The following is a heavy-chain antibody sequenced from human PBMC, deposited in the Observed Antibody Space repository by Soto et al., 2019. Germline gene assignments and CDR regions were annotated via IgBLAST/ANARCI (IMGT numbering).Heavy chain of an antibody. Sequence: EMQLLESGGDLVQPGGSLRLSCATSGFTFSDHAMHWVRQAPGEGLEWVSGIRGDLVTTPYADSVKGRFTISRDNSKNTWDLQMNSLRAEDTAIYYCVKEGKMGVEGFDFWGQGTLVTVSS. CDR2: IRGDLVTT. V-gene: IGHV3-23*01. CDR3: VKEGKMGVEGFDF. J-gene: IGHJ4*02. D-gene: IGHD1-26*01. CDR1: GFTFSDHA.